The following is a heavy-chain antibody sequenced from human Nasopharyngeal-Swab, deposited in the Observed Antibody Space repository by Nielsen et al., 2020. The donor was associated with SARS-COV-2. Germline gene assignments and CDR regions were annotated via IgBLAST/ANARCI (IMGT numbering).Heavy chain of an antibody. D-gene: IGHD6-19*01. CDR3: ARDRAVAGNSYYYYYYGMDV. V-gene: IGHV4-34*01. CDR2: INHSGST. CDR1: GGSFSGYY. Sequence: GSLRLSCAVYGGSFSGYYWSWIRQPPGKGLEWIGEINHSGSTNYNPSLKSRVTISVDTSKNQFSLKLSSVTAADTAVYYCARDRAVAGNSYYYYYYGMDVWGQGTTVTVSS. J-gene: IGHJ6*02.